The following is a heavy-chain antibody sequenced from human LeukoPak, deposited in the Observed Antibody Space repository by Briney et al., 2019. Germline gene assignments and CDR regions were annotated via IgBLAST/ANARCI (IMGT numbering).Heavy chain of an antibody. CDR1: GFTFSSYS. Sequence: PGGSLRLSCAASGFTFSSYSMNWVRQAPGKGLEWVSFISKTSSYIYYGDSVKGRFTISRDNAKNSLYLQMNSLRAEDTAVYYCAELGITMIGGVWGKGTTVTISS. CDR2: ISKTSSYI. D-gene: IGHD3-10*02. V-gene: IGHV3-21*01. CDR3: AELGITMIGGV. J-gene: IGHJ6*04.